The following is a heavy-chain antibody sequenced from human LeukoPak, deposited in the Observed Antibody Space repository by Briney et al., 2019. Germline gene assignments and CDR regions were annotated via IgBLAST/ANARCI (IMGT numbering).Heavy chain of an antibody. Sequence: GGSLRLSCAASGFTFSSYAMHCVRPAPGKGLERVAVISYDGSNKYYADSVKGRFTISRDNSKNTLYLQMNSLRVEDTAVYYCAKAYSSSWYLSGCFDYWGQGTLVTVSS. J-gene: IGHJ4*02. V-gene: IGHV3-30*04. D-gene: IGHD6-13*01. CDR1: GFTFSSYA. CDR2: ISYDGSNK. CDR3: AKAYSSSWYLSGCFDY.